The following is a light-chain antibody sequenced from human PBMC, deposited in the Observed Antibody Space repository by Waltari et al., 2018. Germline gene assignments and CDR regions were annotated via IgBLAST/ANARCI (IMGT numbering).Light chain of an antibody. CDR1: SSDVGPCDY. CDR3: SSHTSSRTRV. J-gene: IGLJ3*02. Sequence: QSALTQPASVSGSPGQSITISCTGPSSDVGPCDYVSWYQQHPGKVPNLMIYDVTYRPSGISNRFSGSKSGITAFLTISGLQAEDEADYYCSSHTSSRTRVFGGGTELTVL. CDR2: DVT. V-gene: IGLV2-14*03.